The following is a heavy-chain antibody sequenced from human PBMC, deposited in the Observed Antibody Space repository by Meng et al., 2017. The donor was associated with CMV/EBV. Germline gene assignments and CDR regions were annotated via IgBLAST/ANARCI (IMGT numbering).Heavy chain of an antibody. V-gene: IGHV3-20*04. J-gene: IGHJ3*01. CDR3: ARGYQLKPFDL. D-gene: IGHD2-2*01. CDR2: INWNGGNT. CDR1: GFPFDGYG. Sequence: GESLKISCAASGFPFDGYGLSWVRQAPGKGLEWVSGINWNGGNTGYVDSVKGRFTISRDSAKNSLYLQMNSLRAEDTALYYCARGYQLKPFDLWGQGTMVTVSS.